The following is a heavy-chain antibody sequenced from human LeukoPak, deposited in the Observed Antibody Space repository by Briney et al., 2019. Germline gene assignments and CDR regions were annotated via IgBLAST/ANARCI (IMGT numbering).Heavy chain of an antibody. CDR3: AAGYSYGHFDY. CDR1: GGSFSGYY. Sequence: NASETLSLTCAVYGGSFSGYYWSWIRQPPGKGLEWIGEINHSGSTNYNPSLKSRVTISVDTSKNQFSLKLSSVTAADTAVYYCAAGYSYGHFDYWGQGTLVTVSS. CDR2: INHSGST. V-gene: IGHV4-34*01. D-gene: IGHD5-18*01. J-gene: IGHJ4*02.